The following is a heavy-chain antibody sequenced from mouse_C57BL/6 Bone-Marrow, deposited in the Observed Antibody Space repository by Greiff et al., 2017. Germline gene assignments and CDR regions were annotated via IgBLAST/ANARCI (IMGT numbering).Heavy chain of an antibody. Sequence: EVKLEESGGGLVQPGGSMKLSCAASGFTFSDAWMDWVRQSPENGLEWVAEIRNKANNHATYYAESVKGRFTISRDDSKSSVYLQMNSLRAEDTGIYYCTRGYFDYWGQGTTLTVSS. CDR2: IRNKANNHAT. V-gene: IGHV6-6*01. CDR1: GFTFSDAW. J-gene: IGHJ2*01. CDR3: TRGYFDY.